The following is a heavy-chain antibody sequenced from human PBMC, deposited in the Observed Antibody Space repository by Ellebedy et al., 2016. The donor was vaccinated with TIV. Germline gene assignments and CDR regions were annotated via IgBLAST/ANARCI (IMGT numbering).Heavy chain of an antibody. CDR1: GFTFSSYS. CDR2: ISTISS. D-gene: IGHD1-1*01. V-gene: IGHV3-21*03. Sequence: GESLKISCAASGFTFSSYSLNWVRQAPGKGLEWVSSISTISSYADSVRGRFTISRDNAKNSLYLQMNSLKTEDTAVYYCTTGVYGTSSATWRDHWGQGTLVTVSS. J-gene: IGHJ4*02. CDR3: TTGVYGTSSATWRDH.